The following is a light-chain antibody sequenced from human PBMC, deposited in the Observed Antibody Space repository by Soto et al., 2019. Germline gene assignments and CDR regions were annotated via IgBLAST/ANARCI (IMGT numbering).Light chain of an antibody. CDR2: GAS. V-gene: IGKV3-20*01. CDR1: QSVSTSY. CDR3: QQYGSVPLT. J-gene: IGKJ4*01. Sequence: EIVWTQSPGTLSLSPGERATLSCSASQSVSTSYLAWYQQKPGQAPRLLIYGASSRATGIPDRFSGSGSGADFTLTISRLEPEDFSVYYCQQYGSVPLTFGGGTKVEFK.